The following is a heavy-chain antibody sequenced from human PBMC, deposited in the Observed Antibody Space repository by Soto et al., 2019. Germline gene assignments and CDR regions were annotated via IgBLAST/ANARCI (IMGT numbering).Heavy chain of an antibody. Sequence: PGGSLRLSCAASGFTFSSYSMNWVRQAPGKGLEWVSSISSSSSYIYYADSVKGRFTISRDNAKNSLYLQMNSLRAEDTAVYYCARGLDYGDYVDYYYGMDVWGQGTTVTVSS. J-gene: IGHJ6*02. D-gene: IGHD4-17*01. V-gene: IGHV3-21*01. CDR1: GFTFSSYS. CDR3: ARGLDYGDYVDYYYGMDV. CDR2: ISSSSSYI.